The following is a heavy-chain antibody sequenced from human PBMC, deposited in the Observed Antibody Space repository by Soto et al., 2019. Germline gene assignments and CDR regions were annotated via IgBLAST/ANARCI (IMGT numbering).Heavy chain of an antibody. CDR2: IWYDGSNK. CDR3: ARELGVVVPAAIGYYYYGMDV. Sequence: VQLVESGGGLVQPGGSLRLSCAASGFTFSSYSMNWVRQAPGKGLEWVAVIWYDGSNKYYADSVKGRFTISRDNSKNTLYLQMNSLRAEDTAVYYCARELGVVVPAAIGYYYYGMDVW. D-gene: IGHD2-2*02. J-gene: IGHJ6*01. CDR1: GFTFSSYS. V-gene: IGHV3-33*08.